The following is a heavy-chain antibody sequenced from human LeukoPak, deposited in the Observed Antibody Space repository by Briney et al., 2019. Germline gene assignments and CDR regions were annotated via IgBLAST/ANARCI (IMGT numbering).Heavy chain of an antibody. CDR2: ISHDGSNK. D-gene: IGHD2-15*01. J-gene: IGHJ4*02. V-gene: IGHV3-30*18. Sequence: GRSLRLSCAAPGFAFSSYGMHWVRQAPGKGLEWVAVISHDGSNKYYADSVKGRFTISRDNSKNTLYLQMNSLRAEDTAVYYCAKALRVASRWYYFDYWGQGTLVTVSS. CDR1: GFAFSSYG. CDR3: AKALRVASRWYYFDY.